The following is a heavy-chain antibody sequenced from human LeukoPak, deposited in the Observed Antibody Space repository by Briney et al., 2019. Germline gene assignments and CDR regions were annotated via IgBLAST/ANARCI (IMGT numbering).Heavy chain of an antibody. J-gene: IGHJ4*02. D-gene: IGHD3-3*01. CDR2: ISTSGNT. Sequence: SETLSLTCSVSSGFISNYYWSWIRQPAGKGLEWIGRISTSGNTNYSPSLKSRVTMSVDTSKNQFFLNLRSVTAADTAVYYCARDSRYNDFWSGYLDYWGQGDLVTVSS. CDR3: ARDSRYNDFWSGYLDY. CDR1: SGFISNYY. V-gene: IGHV4-4*07.